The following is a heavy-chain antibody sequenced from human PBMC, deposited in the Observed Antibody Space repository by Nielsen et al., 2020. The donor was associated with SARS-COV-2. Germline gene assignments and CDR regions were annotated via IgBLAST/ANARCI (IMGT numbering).Heavy chain of an antibody. Sequence: WVRQAPGQRLEWMGWINAGNDNTKYSQKFQGRVTITRDTSASTAYMELSSLRSEDTAVYYCARVRFLEWLPPTYYYGMDVWGQGTTVTVSS. J-gene: IGHJ6*02. CDR3: ARVRFLEWLPPTYYYGMDV. CDR2: INAGNDNT. V-gene: IGHV1-3*01. D-gene: IGHD3-3*01.